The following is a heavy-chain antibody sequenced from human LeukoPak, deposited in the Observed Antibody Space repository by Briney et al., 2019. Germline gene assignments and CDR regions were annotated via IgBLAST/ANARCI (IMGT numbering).Heavy chain of an antibody. Sequence: GGSLRLSCAASGFTFNNYALHWVRQAPGKGLEWVAIISYDGSKKYYADSVKGRFTISRDNSTNTLFLQMDSLRAEDTAVYYCANHVNYYGSGSYLNWFDPWGQGTLVTVSS. CDR3: ANHVNYYGSGSYLNWFDP. CDR1: GFTFNNYA. CDR2: ISYDGSKK. J-gene: IGHJ5*02. V-gene: IGHV3-30*07. D-gene: IGHD3-10*01.